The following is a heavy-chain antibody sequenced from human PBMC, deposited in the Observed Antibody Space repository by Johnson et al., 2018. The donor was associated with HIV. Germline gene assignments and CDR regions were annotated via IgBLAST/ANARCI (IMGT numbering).Heavy chain of an antibody. CDR1: GFTFSSYG. Sequence: QVQLVESGGGLVQPGGSLRLSCAASGFTFSSYGMHWVRQAPGKGLEWVAVISYDGSNKYYADSVKGRFTISRENGKNSLYLQMNSLRAGDTAVYYCTRVFQNGLDIWGQGTMVTVSS. V-gene: IGHV3-30*03. J-gene: IGHJ3*02. D-gene: IGHD1-1*01. CDR3: TRVFQNGLDI. CDR2: ISYDGSNK.